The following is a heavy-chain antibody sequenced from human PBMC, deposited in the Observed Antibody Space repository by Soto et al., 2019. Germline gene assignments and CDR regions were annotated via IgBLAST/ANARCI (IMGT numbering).Heavy chain of an antibody. J-gene: IGHJ6*02. V-gene: IGHV1-18*04. Sequence: QVPLVQSGAEVKKPGASVKVSCKASGYTFTSYGISWVRQAPGQGLEWMGWISAYNGNTNYAQKLQGRVTMTTDTSTSTAYMELRSLRSDDTAVYYCARDGGSITIFGVVTGVGYYYGMDVWGQGTTVTVSS. CDR2: ISAYNGNT. CDR3: ARDGGSITIFGVVTGVGYYYGMDV. D-gene: IGHD3-3*01. CDR1: GYTFTSYG.